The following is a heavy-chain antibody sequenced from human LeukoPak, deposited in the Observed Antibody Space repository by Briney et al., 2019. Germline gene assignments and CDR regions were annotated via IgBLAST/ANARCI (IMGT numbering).Heavy chain of an antibody. CDR2: ISGSGGNT. CDR1: WFSLSNNP. CDR3: AKERITTTAFDY. J-gene: IGHJ4*02. V-gene: IGHV3-23*01. D-gene: IGHD4-17*01. Sequence: WGGPRLSSAGPWFSLSNNPLEWGRPGPGEGVGGGSDISGSGGNTHYADSVKGRFTISRDNSKNTLYLQMNSLRAEDTAIYYCAKERITTTAFDYWGQGTLVTVSS.